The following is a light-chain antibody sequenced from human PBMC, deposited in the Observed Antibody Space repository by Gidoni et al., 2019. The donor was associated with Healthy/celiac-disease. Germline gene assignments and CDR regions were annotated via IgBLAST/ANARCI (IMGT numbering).Light chain of an antibody. CDR3: QQSYSTPDT. Sequence: DIQMTQSPSSLSASVGDRVTITCRASQSSSSYLNWYQQKPGKAPKLLIYAASSLQSGVPSRFSGSGSGTDFTLTISSLQPEDFATYYCQQSYSTPDTFXXXTKLEIK. J-gene: IGKJ2*01. CDR2: AAS. CDR1: QSSSSY. V-gene: IGKV1-39*01.